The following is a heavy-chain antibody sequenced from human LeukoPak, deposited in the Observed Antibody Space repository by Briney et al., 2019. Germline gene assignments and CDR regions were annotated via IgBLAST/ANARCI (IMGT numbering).Heavy chain of an antibody. J-gene: IGHJ4*02. V-gene: IGHV3-30*02. CDR3: ARADIVATISDY. Sequence: GGSLRLSCAASGFTFSSYGMHWVRQAPGKGLEWVAFIRYDGSNKYYADSVKGRFTISRDNSKNMLYLQMNSLRAEDTAVYYCARADIVATISDYWGQGTLVTVSS. CDR2: IRYDGSNK. CDR1: GFTFSSYG. D-gene: IGHD5-12*01.